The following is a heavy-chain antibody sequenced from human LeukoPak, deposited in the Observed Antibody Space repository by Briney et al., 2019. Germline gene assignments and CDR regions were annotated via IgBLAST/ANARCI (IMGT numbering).Heavy chain of an antibody. CDR2: INNSGST. Sequence: SETLSLTCSVSGGSMSNYYWSWIRQPPGKGLEWIGEINNSGSTNYNPSLKSRVTISIDTSKSQFSLKLSSVTAADTAVYYCARGPYYFGSGTDYNRFSVVYWGQGILVTVSS. CDR1: GGSMSNYY. CDR3: ARGPYYFGSGTDYNRFSVVY. D-gene: IGHD3-10*01. J-gene: IGHJ4*02. V-gene: IGHV4-34*01.